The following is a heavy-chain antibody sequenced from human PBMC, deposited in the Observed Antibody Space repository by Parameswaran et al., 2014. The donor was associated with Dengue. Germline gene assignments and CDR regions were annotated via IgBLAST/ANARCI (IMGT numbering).Heavy chain of an antibody. V-gene: IGHV5-51*01. CDR2: IYPGDSDT. Sequence: VRQMPGKGLEWMGIIYPGDSDTRYSPSFQGQVTISADKSISTAYLQWSSLKASDTAMYYCARHKEVGLEYVNGMDVWGQGTTVTVSS. D-gene: IGHD1-26*01. J-gene: IGHJ6*02. CDR3: ARHKEVGLEYVNGMDV.